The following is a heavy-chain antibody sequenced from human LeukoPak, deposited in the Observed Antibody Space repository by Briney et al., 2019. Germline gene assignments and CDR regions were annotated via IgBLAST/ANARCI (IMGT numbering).Heavy chain of an antibody. Sequence: PSETLSLTCTVSGGSISSSSYYWGWTRQPPGKGLEWIGSIYYSGSTYYNPSLKRRVTISVDTSMNQFSLKVNSVTAADTAVYYCARLMTTVTTSDYRGQGALVTVSS. CDR1: GGSISSSSYY. CDR3: ARLMTTVTTSDY. J-gene: IGHJ4*02. V-gene: IGHV4-39*01. D-gene: IGHD4-17*01. CDR2: IYYSGST.